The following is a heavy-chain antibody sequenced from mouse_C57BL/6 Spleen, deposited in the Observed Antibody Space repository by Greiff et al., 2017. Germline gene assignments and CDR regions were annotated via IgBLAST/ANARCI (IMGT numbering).Heavy chain of an antibody. D-gene: IGHD2-1*01. Sequence: QLQHSEPERLKPGASVKMSCKASGSTFTDYKMHWVKQSHGKGLEGIGYINPNNGGTSYNQKFKGKATLTVNKSSSTAYMELRSLTSEDSAVYYCATTIPFAYWGQGTLVTVSA. CDR2: INPNNGGT. J-gene: IGHJ3*01. CDR1: GSTFTDYK. CDR3: ATTIPFAY. V-gene: IGHV1-22*01.